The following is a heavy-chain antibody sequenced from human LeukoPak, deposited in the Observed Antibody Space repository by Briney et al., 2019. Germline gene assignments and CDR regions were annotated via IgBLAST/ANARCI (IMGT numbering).Heavy chain of an antibody. V-gene: IGHV4-34*01. D-gene: IGHD6-13*01. CDR1: GVSFSGYY. CDR2: INHSGST. J-gene: IGHJ4*02. Sequence: SSETLSLTCAVYGVSFSGYYWRWLRQPPGKGLEWIGEINHSGSTNYNPSLKSRVTISVDPSKNQFSLKPGSVTAAATAVYYCARDAAYSSSWYSGPHMRYYFDFWGQGTLVTVSS. CDR3: ARDAAYSSSWYSGPHMRYYFDF.